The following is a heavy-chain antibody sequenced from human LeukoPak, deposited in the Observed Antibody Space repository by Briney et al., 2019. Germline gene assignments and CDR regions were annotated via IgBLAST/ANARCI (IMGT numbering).Heavy chain of an antibody. CDR1: GDSISSGDYY. V-gene: IGHV4-61*02. D-gene: IGHD6-19*01. CDR2: ISSSGST. CDR3: ASQRPGYSSGWYFKVRAFDI. Sequence: SETLSLTCTVSGDSISSGDYYWSWIRQPAGKGLEWIGRISSSGSTNYNPSLKSRVTISVDTSKNQFSLKPSSVTAADTAVYYCASQRPGYSSGWYFKVRAFDIWGQGTMVTVSS. J-gene: IGHJ3*02.